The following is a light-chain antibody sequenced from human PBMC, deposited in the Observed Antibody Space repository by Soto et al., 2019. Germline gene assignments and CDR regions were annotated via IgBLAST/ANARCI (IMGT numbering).Light chain of an antibody. CDR3: SSYAGSNNWV. CDR1: SSDVGGYNY. J-gene: IGLJ3*02. CDR2: EVS. V-gene: IGLV2-8*01. Sequence: QSVLTQPPSASGSPGQSVTISCTGTSSDVGGYNYVSWYQQHPGKAPKLMIYEVSNRPSGVPDRFSGSKSGNSASLTVSGLQAEDDADYYCSSYAGSNNWVFGGGTKLTVL.